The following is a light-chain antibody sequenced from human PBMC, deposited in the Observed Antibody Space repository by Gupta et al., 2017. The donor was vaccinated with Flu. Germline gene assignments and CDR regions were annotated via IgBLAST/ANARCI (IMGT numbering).Light chain of an antibody. CDR1: GGSIASGY. CDR2: EDN. V-gene: IGLV6-57*03. Sequence: FMLTQPHSVSDSPGKTITISCTRSGGSIASGYVQWFQQRPGRAPTTVIYEDNQRPSGVPDRFSGAIDTPSNSASLTISGLRTEDEADYYCQSFISGSPWVFGGGTRLTVL. J-gene: IGLJ3*02. CDR3: QSFISGSPWV.